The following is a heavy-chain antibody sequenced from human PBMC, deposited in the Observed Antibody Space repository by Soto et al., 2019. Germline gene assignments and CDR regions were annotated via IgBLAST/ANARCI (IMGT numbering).Heavy chain of an antibody. CDR2: TSSSGSTI. CDR3: ARDERITMVRGVMLYYYYGMDV. J-gene: IGHJ6*02. V-gene: IGHV3-48*03. D-gene: IGHD3-10*01. Sequence: EVQLVESGGGLVQPGGSLRLSCAASGFTFSSYEMNWVRQAPGKGLEWVSYTSSSGSTIYYADSVKGRFTISRDNAKNSLYLQMNSLRAEDTAVYYCARDERITMVRGVMLYYYYGMDVWGQGTTVTVSS. CDR1: GFTFSSYE.